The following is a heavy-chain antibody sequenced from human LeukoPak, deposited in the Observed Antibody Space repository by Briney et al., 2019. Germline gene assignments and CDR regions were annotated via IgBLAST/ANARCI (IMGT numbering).Heavy chain of an antibody. D-gene: IGHD3-22*01. V-gene: IGHV4-34*01. Sequence: SETLSLTCAVYGGSFSGYYWSWIRQPPGKGLEWIGKINHSGSTNYNPSLKSRVTISVDTSKNQFSLKLSSVTAADTAVYYCARGGAREHYYDSSGYYSYYFDYWGQGTLVTVSS. CDR1: GGSFSGYY. CDR2: INHSGST. CDR3: ARGGAREHYYDSSGYYSYYFDY. J-gene: IGHJ4*02.